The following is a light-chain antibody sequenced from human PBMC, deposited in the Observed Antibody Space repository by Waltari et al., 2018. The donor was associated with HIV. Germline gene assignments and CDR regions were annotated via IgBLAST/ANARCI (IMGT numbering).Light chain of an antibody. V-gene: IGLV3-21*02. CDR1: NIGSKT. Sequence: SYVLTQPPSVSVAPGQTARITCGGNNIGSKTVHWYQQKPGQAPVLVVYEDSDRPSGIPERFSGSKSTNTATLTISRVEAGDEADYYCQVWDMSSEHPDVFGTGTKVTVL. J-gene: IGLJ1*01. CDR3: QVWDMSSEHPDV. CDR2: EDS.